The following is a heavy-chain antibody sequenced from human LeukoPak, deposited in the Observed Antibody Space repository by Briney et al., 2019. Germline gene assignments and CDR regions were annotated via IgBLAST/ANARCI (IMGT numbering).Heavy chain of an antibody. CDR3: ARGSSPCNWYFDL. CDR2: IAADSGDIHGYT. J-gene: IGHJ2*01. Sequence: GDSVKVSCKASGYRLRNHGISWVRQAPGQGLEWVGWIAADSGDIHGYTHYAEKLQGRVSMTTDTSTDTAYMDLRSLTSDDTAVYYCARGSSPCNWYFDLWGRGTLITVSS. CDR1: GYRLRNHG. V-gene: IGHV1-18*01.